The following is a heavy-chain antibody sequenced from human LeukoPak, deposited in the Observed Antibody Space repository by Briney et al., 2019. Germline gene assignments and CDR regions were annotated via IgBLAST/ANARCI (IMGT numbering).Heavy chain of an antibody. Sequence: GGSLRLSCAASGFRFDSYAMNWVRQPPGKGLEWVSGISYNSGSIGYEDSVKGRFTVSRDNAKSSLILQMNSLRPEDTAVYFCAKVGEVSLDSWGQGTLVTVSS. D-gene: IGHD2-21*01. CDR2: ISYNSGSI. CDR1: GFRFDSYA. J-gene: IGHJ4*02. V-gene: IGHV3-9*01. CDR3: AKVGEVSLDS.